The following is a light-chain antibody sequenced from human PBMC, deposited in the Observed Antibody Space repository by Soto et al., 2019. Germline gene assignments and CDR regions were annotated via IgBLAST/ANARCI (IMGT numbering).Light chain of an antibody. J-gene: IGKJ1*01. CDR1: QSVNRY. CDR2: DAS. CDR3: QQTKDWPAT. Sequence: DIVMTQSPATLSVSPWERATLSCRASQSVNRYLAWYQQKPGQAPRLLMYDASTRAAGIAVRFSGSGSGTEFTLTISSLQSEDFGVYYCQQTKDWPATFGQGTKVDIK. V-gene: IGKV3-15*01.